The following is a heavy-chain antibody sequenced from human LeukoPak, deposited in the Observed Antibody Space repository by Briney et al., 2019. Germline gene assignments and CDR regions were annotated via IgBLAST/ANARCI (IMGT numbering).Heavy chain of an antibody. CDR1: GGSFSGYY. CDR2: INHSGST. J-gene: IGHJ4*02. CDR3: ARGRYCSSTSCYLPLDY. Sequence: PSETLSLTCAVYGGSFSGYYWSWIRQPPGKGLEWIGEINHSGSTNYNPSLKSRFTISVDTSKNQFSLKLSSVTAADTAVYYCARGRYCSSTSCYLPLDYWGQGTLVTVSS. D-gene: IGHD2-2*01. V-gene: IGHV4-34*01.